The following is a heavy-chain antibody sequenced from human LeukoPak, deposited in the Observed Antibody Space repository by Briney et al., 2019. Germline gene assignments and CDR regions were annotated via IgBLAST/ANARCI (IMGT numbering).Heavy chain of an antibody. V-gene: IGHV4-59*12. CDR1: GGSISGYY. CDR2: IYYSGST. CDR3: ATLGIQLWFDY. J-gene: IGHJ5*01. D-gene: IGHD5-18*01. Sequence: SETLSLTCTVSGGSISGYYWSWIRQPPGKGLEWIGYIYYSGSTYYNPSLKSRVTISVDTSKNQFSLKLSSVTAADTAVYYCATLGIQLWFDYWGQGTLVTVSS.